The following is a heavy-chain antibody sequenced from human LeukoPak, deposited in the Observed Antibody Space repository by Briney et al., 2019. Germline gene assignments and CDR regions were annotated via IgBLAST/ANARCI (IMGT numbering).Heavy chain of an antibody. CDR1: GFTFSSYG. D-gene: IGHD2-2*02. CDR2: IRYDGSNK. Sequence: GGSLRLSCAASGFTFSSYGMHWVRQAPGKGLEWVAFIRYDGSNKCYADSVKGRFTISRDNSKNTLYLQMNSLRAEDTAVYYCAKDRARGVVVPAAIKDWGQGTLVTVSS. J-gene: IGHJ4*02. CDR3: AKDRARGVVVPAAIKD. V-gene: IGHV3-30*02.